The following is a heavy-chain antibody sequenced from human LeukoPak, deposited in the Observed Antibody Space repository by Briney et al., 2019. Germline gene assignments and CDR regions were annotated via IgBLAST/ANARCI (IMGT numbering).Heavy chain of an antibody. CDR3: AKVIPPIAVAGTNDY. CDR2: ISGSGGST. CDR1: GFTFGSYA. D-gene: IGHD6-19*01. Sequence: GGSLRLSCAASGFTFGSYAMSWVRQAPGKGLEWVSAISGSGGSTYYADSVKGRLTISRDNSKNTLYLQMNSLRAEDTAVYYCAKVIPPIAVAGTNDYWGQGTLVTVSS. J-gene: IGHJ4*02. V-gene: IGHV3-23*01.